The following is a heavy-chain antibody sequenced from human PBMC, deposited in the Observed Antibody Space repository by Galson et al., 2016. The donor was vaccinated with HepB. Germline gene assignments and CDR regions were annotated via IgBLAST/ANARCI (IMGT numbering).Heavy chain of an antibody. J-gene: IGHJ4*02. V-gene: IGHV2-5*01. Sequence: PALVKPTQTLTLTCTFSGFSLSSSGVGVGWIRQSPGKALEWLALIYWNDEKRYSPSLKSRLTITKDTSKNQVVLTLTNMDPVDTATYYCAHRRTSADYGSGKDHYFDYWGQGTLVTVSS. D-gene: IGHD3-10*01. CDR3: AHRRTSADYGSGKDHYFDY. CDR2: IYWNDEK. CDR1: GFSLSSSGVG.